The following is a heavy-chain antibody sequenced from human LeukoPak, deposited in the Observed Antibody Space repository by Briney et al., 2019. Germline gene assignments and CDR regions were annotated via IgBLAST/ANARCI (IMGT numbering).Heavy chain of an antibody. CDR3: ARGDSGYNYPAFNY. Sequence: SETLSLTCTVSGGSISRSSYYWRWIRQPPGKGRERIGSIYYSGSPYYNPSLKSRVTISVDTSKNQFSLKLSSVTAADTAVYYCARGDSGYNYPAFNYWGQGTLVTVSS. CDR2: IYYSGSP. CDR1: GGSISRSSYY. D-gene: IGHD5-24*01. J-gene: IGHJ4*02. V-gene: IGHV4-39*01.